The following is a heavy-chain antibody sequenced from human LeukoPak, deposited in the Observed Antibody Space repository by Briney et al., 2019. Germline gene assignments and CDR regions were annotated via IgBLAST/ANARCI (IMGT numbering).Heavy chain of an antibody. J-gene: IGHJ6*03. D-gene: IGHD3-10*01. V-gene: IGHV4-38-2*02. CDR3: ARAENYYGSGSLYYYYYMDV. CDR2: IYHSGST. Sequence: SETLSLTCTVSGYSISSGYYWGWIRQPPGKGLEWIGSIYHSGSTYYNPSLKSRVTISVDTSKNQFSLKLSSVTAADTAVYYCARAENYYGSGSLYYYYYMDVWGKGTTVTVSS. CDR1: GYSISSGYY.